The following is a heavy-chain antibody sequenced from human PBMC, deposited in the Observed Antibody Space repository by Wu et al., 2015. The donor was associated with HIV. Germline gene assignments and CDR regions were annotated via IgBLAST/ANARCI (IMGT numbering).Heavy chain of an antibody. J-gene: IGHJ6*02. CDR1: GGTFSSYA. CDR2: IIPIFGTA. D-gene: IGHD3-10*01. CDR3: ARDRIPVLLWFGESPYYYYGMDV. V-gene: IGHV1-69*13. Sequence: QVQLVQSGAEVKKPGSSVKVSCKASGGTFSSYAISWVRQAPGQGLEWMGRIIPIFGTANYAQKFQGRVTITADESTSTAYMELSSLRSEDTAVYYCARDRIPVLLWFGESPYYYYGMDVWGQGTTVTVSS.